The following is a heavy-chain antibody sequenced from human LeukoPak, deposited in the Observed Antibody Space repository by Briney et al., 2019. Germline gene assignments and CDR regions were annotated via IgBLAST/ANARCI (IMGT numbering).Heavy chain of an antibody. Sequence: PGGSLRLSCAASGFAFGIYAMSWVRQAPAKGLEWVSCIGSTGGDTYYSDSVKGRFTISRDNSRNTVYLQMNSLRAEDTAVYYCARGITTYYYDSSGYYYFDYWGQGTLVTVSS. V-gene: IGHV3-23*01. CDR2: IGSTGGDT. D-gene: IGHD3-22*01. CDR1: GFAFGIYA. CDR3: ARGITTYYYDSSGYYYFDY. J-gene: IGHJ4*02.